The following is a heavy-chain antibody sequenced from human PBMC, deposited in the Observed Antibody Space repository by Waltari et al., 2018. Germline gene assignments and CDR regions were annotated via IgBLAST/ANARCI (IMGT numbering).Heavy chain of an antibody. V-gene: IGHV1-69*13. CDR2: IIPIFGTA. Sequence: QVQLVQSGAEVKKPGASVKVSCKASGYTFTSYGISWVRQAPGQGLEWMGWIIPIFGTANYAQKFQGRVTITADESTSTAYMELSSLRSEDTAVYYCARGYSSSSGNYYGMDVWGQGTTVTVSS. CDR3: ARGYSSSSGNYYGMDV. D-gene: IGHD6-6*01. CDR1: GYTFTSYG. J-gene: IGHJ6*02.